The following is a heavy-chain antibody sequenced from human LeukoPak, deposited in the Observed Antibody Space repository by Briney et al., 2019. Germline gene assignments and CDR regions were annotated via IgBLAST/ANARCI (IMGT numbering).Heavy chain of an antibody. CDR2: INWNGGST. D-gene: IGHD4-17*01. CDR1: GFTFDDYG. CDR3: ARECITVTPTYYYYYMDV. V-gene: IGHV3-20*04. Sequence: AGGSLRLSCAASGFTFDDYGMSWVRQAPGKGLEWVSGINWNGGSTGYADSVKGRFTISRDNAKNSLYLQMNSLRAEDTALYYCARECITVTPTYYYYYMDVWGKGTTVTVSS. J-gene: IGHJ6*03.